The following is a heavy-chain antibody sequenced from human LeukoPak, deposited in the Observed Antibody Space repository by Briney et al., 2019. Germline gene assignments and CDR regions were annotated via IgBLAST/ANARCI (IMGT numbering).Heavy chain of an antibody. CDR3: ARQKYLRGPDVEYFDY. J-gene: IGHJ4*02. CDR2: INSDVSST. D-gene: IGHD5/OR15-5a*01. Sequence: GGALRLSCAASVFTFSSYWMHWVREVPGKGVVWVSYINSDVSSTSYAESVKGRFTISRDNAKNSLYLQMNSLRAEDTAVYYCARQKYLRGPDVEYFDYWGQGTLVTVSS. CDR1: VFTFSSYW. V-gene: IGHV3-74*01.